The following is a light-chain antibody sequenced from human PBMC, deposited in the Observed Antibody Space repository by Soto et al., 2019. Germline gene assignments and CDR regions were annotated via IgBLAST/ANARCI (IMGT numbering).Light chain of an antibody. Sequence: QMTQSPSTLSASVGDRVTITCRASQGISSALACYQQKPGKAPKLLIYDASALESGVPSRFSGSGSGTEFTRTINSLQPDDFATYYCQQYNSYPWTFGQGTKVDIK. CDR3: QQYNSYPWT. CDR2: DAS. CDR1: QGISSA. J-gene: IGKJ1*01. V-gene: IGKV1-13*02.